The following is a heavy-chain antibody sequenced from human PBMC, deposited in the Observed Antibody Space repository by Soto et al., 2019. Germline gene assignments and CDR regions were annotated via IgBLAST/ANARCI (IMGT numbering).Heavy chain of an antibody. J-gene: IGHJ3*02. CDR3: ARSDYDADAFDI. Sequence: PTETLSLTCTFDGGSISIYYWGWIGQPPGKGLEWIGYIYYSGSTNYNPSLKSRVTISVDASKNQFSLKLSSVTAADTAVYYCARSDYDADAFDIWGQGTMVTVSS. CDR1: GGSISIYY. CDR2: IYYSGST. V-gene: IGHV4-59*01. D-gene: IGHD4-17*01.